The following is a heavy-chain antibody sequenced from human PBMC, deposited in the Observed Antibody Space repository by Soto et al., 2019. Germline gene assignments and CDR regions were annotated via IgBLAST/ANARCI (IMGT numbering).Heavy chain of an antibody. Sequence: PGGSLRLSCAASGFTFSSYGMHWVRQAPGKGLEWVAVISYDGSNKYYADSVKGRFTISRDNSKNTLYLQMNSLRAEDTALYFCVTDIVVVVAAMEFVDYWGQGTLVTVSS. CDR3: VTDIVVVVAAMEFVDY. CDR2: ISYDGSNK. V-gene: IGHV3-30*03. J-gene: IGHJ4*02. D-gene: IGHD2-15*01. CDR1: GFTFSSYG.